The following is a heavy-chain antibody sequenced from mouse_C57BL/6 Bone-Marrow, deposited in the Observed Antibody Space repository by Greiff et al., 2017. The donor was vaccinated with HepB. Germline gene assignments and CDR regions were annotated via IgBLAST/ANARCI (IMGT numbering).Heavy chain of an antibody. CDR2: ISNGGGST. CDR1: GFTFSDYY. V-gene: IGHV5-12*01. Sequence: EVHLVESGGGLVQPGGSLKLSCAASGFTFSDYYMYWVRQTPEKRLEWVAYISNGGGSTYYPDTVKGRFTISRDNAKNTLYLQMSRLKSEDTAMYYCARRSYGNFDVWGTGTTVTVSS. CDR3: ARRSYGNFDV. J-gene: IGHJ1*03. D-gene: IGHD2-1*01.